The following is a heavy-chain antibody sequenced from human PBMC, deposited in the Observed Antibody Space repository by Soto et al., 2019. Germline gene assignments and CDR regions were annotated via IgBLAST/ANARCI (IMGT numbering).Heavy chain of an antibody. J-gene: IGHJ4*02. D-gene: IGHD5-18*01. CDR1: GFTFSSYW. CDR2: ISYDGSNK. V-gene: IGHV3-30*18. Sequence: GGSLRLSCAASGFTFSSYWMHWVRQAPGKGLEWVAVISYDGSNKYYADSVKGRFTISRDNSKNTLYLQMNSLRAEDTAVYYCAKDPDTAMVTPSLGDYWGQGTLVTVSS. CDR3: AKDPDTAMVTPSLGDY.